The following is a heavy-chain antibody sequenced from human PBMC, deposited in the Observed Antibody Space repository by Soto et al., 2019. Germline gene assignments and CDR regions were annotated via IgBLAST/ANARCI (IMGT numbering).Heavy chain of an antibody. CDR3: TAGPTRRYFDY. Sequence: GGSLRLSCAASGFTFSNAWMSWVRQAPGKGLEWVGRIKSKTDGGTTDYAAPVKGRFTISRDDSKNTLYLQMNSLKNEDTALYYCTAGPTRRYFDYWGQGTLVTVSS. CDR1: GFTFSNAW. V-gene: IGHV3-15*01. CDR2: IKSKTDGGTT. J-gene: IGHJ4*02.